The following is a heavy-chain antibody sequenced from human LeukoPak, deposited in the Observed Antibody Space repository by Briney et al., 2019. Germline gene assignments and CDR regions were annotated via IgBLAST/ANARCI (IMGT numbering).Heavy chain of an antibody. CDR3: ARDRRGYSGYDRTSYFDY. V-gene: IGHV3-30-3*01. J-gene: IGHJ4*02. CDR1: GFTFSSYA. CDR2: ISYDGSNK. D-gene: IGHD5-12*01. Sequence: PGRSLRLSCAASGFTFSSYAMHWVRQAPGKGLEWVAVISYDGSNKYYADSVKGRFTISRDNSKNTLYLQMNSLRAEDTAVYYCARDRRGYSGYDRTSYFDYWGQGTLVTVSS.